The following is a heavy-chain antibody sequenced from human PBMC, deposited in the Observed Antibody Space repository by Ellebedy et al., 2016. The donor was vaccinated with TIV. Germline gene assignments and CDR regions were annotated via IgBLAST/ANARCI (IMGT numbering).Heavy chain of an antibody. V-gene: IGHV4-59*01. CDR1: GGSISNYY. J-gene: IGHJ3*02. D-gene: IGHD1-26*01. CDR2: IHHSGST. CDR3: ARDRVGGTNAFDI. Sequence: SETLSLTXSISGGSISNYYWSWIRQPPGKGLEWIGYIHHSGSTNWIPSLAGRVTLSVDTSKNQYSLNLTSVTAADTAVYYCARDRVGGTNAFDIWGQGTMVTVSS.